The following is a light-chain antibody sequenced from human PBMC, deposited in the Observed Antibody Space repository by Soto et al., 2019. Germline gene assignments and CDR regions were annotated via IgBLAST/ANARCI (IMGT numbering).Light chain of an antibody. V-gene: IGLV2-23*01. Sequence: QSVLTQPASVSGSPGQSITISCTGTSSDVGSYNLVSWYQHHPGKAPKLMIYEGSNRPSGVSNRFSASKSGNTASLTISGLQAEDEADYYCCSYAGPRTYVFGTGTQLTVL. CDR2: EGS. J-gene: IGLJ1*01. CDR1: SSDVGSYNL. CDR3: CSYAGPRTYV.